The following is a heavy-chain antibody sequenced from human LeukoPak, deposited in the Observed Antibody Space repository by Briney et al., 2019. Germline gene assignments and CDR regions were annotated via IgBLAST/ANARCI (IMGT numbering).Heavy chain of an antibody. D-gene: IGHD1-26*01. V-gene: IGHV4-61*01. CDR3: ARDCSTSTGSYCY. CDR1: GGSVSSGSYY. J-gene: IGHJ4*02. Sequence: SETLSLTCTVSGGSVSSGSYYWSWIRQPPGKGLEWIGYIYYSGSTNCNPSLKSRVTISVDTSKNQFSLKLSSVTAADTAVYYCARDCSTSTGSYCYWGQGTLVTVSS. CDR2: IYYSGST.